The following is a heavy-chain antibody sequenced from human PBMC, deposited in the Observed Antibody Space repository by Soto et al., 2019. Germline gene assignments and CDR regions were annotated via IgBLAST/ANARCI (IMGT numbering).Heavy chain of an antibody. CDR3: AAYYGSGSYYSFDY. CDR2: ISSSSSTI. V-gene: IGHV3-48*02. CDR1: GFTFSSYS. J-gene: IGHJ4*02. Sequence: GGSLRLSCAASGFTFSSYSMNWVRQAPGKGLEWVSYISSSSSTIYYADSVKGRFTISRDNAKNSLYLQMNSLRDEDTAVYYCAAYYGSGSYYSFDYWGQGTLVTVSS. D-gene: IGHD3-10*01.